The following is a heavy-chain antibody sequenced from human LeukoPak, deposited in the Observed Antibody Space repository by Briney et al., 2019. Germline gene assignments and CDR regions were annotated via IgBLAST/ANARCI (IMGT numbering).Heavy chain of an antibody. Sequence: SETLSLTCTVSGGSISSSSYYWGWIRQSPGKGLEWIGEINHSGNTNYNPSLKSRVTLSVDTSKNQFSLKLTSVTAADMAVYYCARARGAEAVDSWGQGTLVTVSS. D-gene: IGHD6-19*01. CDR3: ARARGAEAVDS. J-gene: IGHJ4*02. V-gene: IGHV4-39*07. CDR2: INHSGNT. CDR1: GGSISSSSYY.